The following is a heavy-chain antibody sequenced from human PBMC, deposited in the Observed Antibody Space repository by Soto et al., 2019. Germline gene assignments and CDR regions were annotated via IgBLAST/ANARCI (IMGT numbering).Heavy chain of an antibody. CDR2: IRGKAYGGTP. CDR1: GFTFGDYA. J-gene: IGHJ4*02. V-gene: IGHV3-49*03. Sequence: GGSLRLSCTASGFTFGDYAMSWFRQAPGKGLEWVGFIRGKAYGGTPEYAGSVKGRFTISRDDSKSIAYLQMSSLKTDDTAVYYCTRAEVVIAGFDYWGQGILVTVSS. D-gene: IGHD2-21*01. CDR3: TRAEVVIAGFDY.